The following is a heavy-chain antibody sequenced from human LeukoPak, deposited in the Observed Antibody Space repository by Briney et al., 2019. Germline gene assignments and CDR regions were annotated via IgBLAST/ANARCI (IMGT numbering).Heavy chain of an antibody. D-gene: IGHD3-10*01. V-gene: IGHV4-39*02. Sequence: PSETLSLTCTVSGGSISSSSYYWGWIRQPPGKGLEWIGSIYYSGSTYYNPSLKSRVTISVDTSKNQFSLKLSSVTAADTAVYYCARDVVGDLWFIPLDNWGQGTLVTVSS. J-gene: IGHJ4*02. CDR2: IYYSGST. CDR3: ARDVVGDLWFIPLDN. CDR1: GGSISSSSYY.